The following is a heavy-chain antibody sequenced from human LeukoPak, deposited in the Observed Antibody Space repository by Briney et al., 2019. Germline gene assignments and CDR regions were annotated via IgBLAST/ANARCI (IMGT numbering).Heavy chain of an antibody. Sequence: PGGSLRLSCAASGFTFSSYEMNWVRQAPGKGLEWVSYISSSGSTIYYADSVKGRFTISRDNAKNSLYLQMNSLRAEDTAVYYCARDYYGSGSYSPIYWCFDLWGRGALVTVSS. D-gene: IGHD3-10*01. CDR1: GFTFSSYE. V-gene: IGHV3-48*03. J-gene: IGHJ2*01. CDR3: ARDYYGSGSYSPIYWCFDL. CDR2: ISSSGSTI.